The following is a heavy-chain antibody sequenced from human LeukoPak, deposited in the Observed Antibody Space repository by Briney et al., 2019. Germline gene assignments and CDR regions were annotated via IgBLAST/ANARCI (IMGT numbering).Heavy chain of an antibody. CDR3: ARGEQWLPPYYFDY. CDR1: GGSISSSSYY. D-gene: IGHD6-19*01. Sequence: SETLSLTCTVSGGSISSSSYYWGWIRQPPGKGLVWIGSIYYSGSTYYNPSLKSRVTISVDTSKNQFSLKLSSVTAADTAVYYCARGEQWLPPYYFDYWGQGTLVTVSS. CDR2: IYYSGST. J-gene: IGHJ4*02. V-gene: IGHV4-39*01.